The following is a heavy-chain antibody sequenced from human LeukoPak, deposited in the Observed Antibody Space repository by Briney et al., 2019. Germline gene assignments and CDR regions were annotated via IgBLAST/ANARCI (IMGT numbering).Heavy chain of an antibody. D-gene: IGHD4-11*01. CDR2: IGVGGDT. V-gene: IGHV3-13*04. CDR1: GFTFSNYD. Sequence: GGSLRLSCAASGFTFSNYDMHWVRQATGKGLEYDSAIGVGGDTYYSGSVKGRFTISRENAENSLYLQMNNLRVEDTAVYYCARVNLYRSDSDYNDAFDIWGQGTMVTVSS. J-gene: IGHJ3*02. CDR3: ARVNLYRSDSDYNDAFDI.